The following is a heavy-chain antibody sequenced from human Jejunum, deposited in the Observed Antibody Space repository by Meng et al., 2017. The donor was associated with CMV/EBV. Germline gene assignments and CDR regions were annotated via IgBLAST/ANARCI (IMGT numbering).Heavy chain of an antibody. CDR3: ATESSGGGFDP. D-gene: IGHD2-15*01. CDR2: IIPIFAKA. CDR1: GGTFNNYI. Sequence: QVLLVQSGAEVKKPXSSARVSCNASGGTFNNYIIHWVRQPPGQGLEWMGRIIPIFAKANYAQNFQGRVTITADESTSTAYMELSSLRSEDTAIYYCATESSGGGFDPWGQGTLGTVSS. V-gene: IGHV1-69*15. J-gene: IGHJ5*02.